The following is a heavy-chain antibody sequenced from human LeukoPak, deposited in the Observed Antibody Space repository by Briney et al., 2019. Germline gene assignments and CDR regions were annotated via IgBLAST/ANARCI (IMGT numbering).Heavy chain of an antibody. Sequence: SKTLSLTCTVSGGSISSSSYYWGWIRQPPGKGLEWIGEINHSGSTNYNPSLKSRVTISVDTSKNQFSLKLSSVTAADTAVYYCARAVNGRPHFRFDSTSCYVGARVSCYYYYYYMDVWGKGTTVTVSS. CDR1: GGSISSSSYY. D-gene: IGHD2-2*01. J-gene: IGHJ6*03. CDR2: INHSGST. V-gene: IGHV4-39*07. CDR3: ARAVNGRPHFRFDSTSCYVGARVSCYYYYYYMDV.